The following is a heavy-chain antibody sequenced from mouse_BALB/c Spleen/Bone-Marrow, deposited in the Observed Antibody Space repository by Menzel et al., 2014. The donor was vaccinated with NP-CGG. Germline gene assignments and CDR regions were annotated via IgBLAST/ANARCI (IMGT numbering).Heavy chain of an antibody. Sequence: VKLVESGPELVRPGASVKMSWKASGYSFTSYYIHWVKQRPGQGLEWIGWIYPGDGSSKYNEKFKGKTTLTADKSSSTVYMLISSLTSEDTAIYFCARGSSFSYWYFDVWGAGTTVTVSS. CDR3: ARGSSFSYWYFDV. D-gene: IGHD1-1*01. V-gene: IGHV1S56*01. CDR2: IYPGDGSS. CDR1: GYSFTSYY. J-gene: IGHJ1*01.